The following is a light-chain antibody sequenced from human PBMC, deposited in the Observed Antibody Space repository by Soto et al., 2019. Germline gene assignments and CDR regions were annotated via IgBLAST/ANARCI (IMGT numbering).Light chain of an antibody. CDR2: LGS. CDR3: QQRSNWPPIT. J-gene: IGKJ5*01. CDR1: QSLLHSNGYNY. Sequence: DIVMTQSPLSLPVTPGEPASISCRSSQSLLHSNGYNYLDWYLQKPGQSPQLLIYLGSNRASGVPDRFSGSGSGTDFTLKISRVEAEDVGVYYCQQRSNWPPITFGQGTRLEI. V-gene: IGKV2-28*01.